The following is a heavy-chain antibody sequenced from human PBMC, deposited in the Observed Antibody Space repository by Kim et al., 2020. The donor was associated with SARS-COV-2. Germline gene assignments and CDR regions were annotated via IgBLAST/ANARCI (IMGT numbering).Heavy chain of an antibody. V-gene: IGHV3-21*01. CDR3: ASLAVAGT. Sequence: SSYIYYADSVKGRFTISRDNAKNSLYLQMNSLRAEDTAVYYCASLAVAGTWGQGTLVTVSS. J-gene: IGHJ4*02. D-gene: IGHD6-19*01. CDR2: SSYI.